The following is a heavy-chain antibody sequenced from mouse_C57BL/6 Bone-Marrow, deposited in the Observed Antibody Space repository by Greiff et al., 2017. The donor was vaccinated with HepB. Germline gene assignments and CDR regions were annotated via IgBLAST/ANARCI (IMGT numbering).Heavy chain of an antibody. D-gene: IGHD1-1*01. CDR3: TRDRRYFAY. Sequence: EVQLVKSGEGLVKPGGSLKLSCAASGVTFSSYAMSWVRQTPEKRLEWVAYISSGGDYIYYADTVKGRFTISRDNARNTLYLQMSSLKSEDTAMYYCTRDRRYFAYSGQGTPVTVSA. V-gene: IGHV5-9-1*02. J-gene: IGHJ3*01. CDR1: GVTFSSYA. CDR2: ISSGGDYI.